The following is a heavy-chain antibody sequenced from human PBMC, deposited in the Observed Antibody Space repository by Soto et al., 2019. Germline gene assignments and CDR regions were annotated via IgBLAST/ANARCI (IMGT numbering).Heavy chain of an antibody. D-gene: IGHD6-6*01. V-gene: IGHV4-31*03. CDR1: GGSISSGGYF. CDR2: IYYSGST. Sequence: QVQLQESGPGLVKPSQTLSLTCTVSGGSISSGGYFWSWIRQHPGKGLEWIGFIYYSGSTCYNPSLKSRVTISVDTSKNQFSLKLSSVTAADTAVYYCAREGAAPYYYYGMDVWGQGTTVTVS. J-gene: IGHJ6*02. CDR3: AREGAAPYYYYGMDV.